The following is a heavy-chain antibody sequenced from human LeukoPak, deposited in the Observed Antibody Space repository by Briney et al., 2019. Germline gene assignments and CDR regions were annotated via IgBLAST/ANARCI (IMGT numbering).Heavy chain of an antibody. CDR1: GGSFSGYY. D-gene: IGHD2-21*01. CDR2: INHSGST. CDR3: ARGGLLWWPLDY. J-gene: IGHJ4*02. V-gene: IGHV4-34*01. Sequence: PSETLSLTCAVYGGSFSGYYWSWIRQPPGKGLEWIGEINHSGSTNYNPSLKSRVTISVDTSKNQFPLKLSSVTAADTAVYYCARGGLLWWPLDYWGQGTLVTVSS.